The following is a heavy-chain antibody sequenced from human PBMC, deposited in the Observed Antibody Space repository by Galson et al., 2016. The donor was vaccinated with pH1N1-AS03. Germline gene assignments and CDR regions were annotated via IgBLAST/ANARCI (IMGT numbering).Heavy chain of an antibody. Sequence: SETLSLTCTVSGASISSSDYYWGWVRQLPGKGLEWIGTFWYSGDTYTFYNPSLKSRVTISADMSNNQVSLNVTSVTAADTAIYYCAREVLVPSSPNYFDLWGQGSRVTVSS. CDR2: FWYSGDTYT. CDR1: GASISSSDYY. CDR3: AREVLVPSSPNYFDL. J-gene: IGHJ4*02. V-gene: IGHV4-39*02. D-gene: IGHD1-26*01.